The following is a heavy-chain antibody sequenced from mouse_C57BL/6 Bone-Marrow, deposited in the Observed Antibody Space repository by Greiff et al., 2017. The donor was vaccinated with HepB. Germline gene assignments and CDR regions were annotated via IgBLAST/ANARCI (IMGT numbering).Heavy chain of an antibody. Sequence: QVQLKQPGAELVKPGASVKLSCKASGYTFTSYWMHWVKQRPGRGLEWIGRIDPNSGGTKYNEKFKSKATLTVDKPSSTAYMQLSSLTSEDSAVYYCARGDFYDYDRVPWFAYWGQGTLVTVSA. CDR2: IDPNSGGT. J-gene: IGHJ3*01. CDR3: ARGDFYDYDRVPWFAY. CDR1: GYTFTSYW. D-gene: IGHD2-4*01. V-gene: IGHV1-72*01.